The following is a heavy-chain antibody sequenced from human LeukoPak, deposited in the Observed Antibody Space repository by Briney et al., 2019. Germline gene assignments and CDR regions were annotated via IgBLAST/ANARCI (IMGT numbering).Heavy chain of an antibody. V-gene: IGHV3-74*01. D-gene: IGHD5-24*01. CDR1: GFTFSSYW. J-gene: IGHJ4*02. Sequence: GGSLRLSCTVSGFTFSSYWMHWVRQAPGKGLVWVSRINSDGGSTSYADSVKGRFTISRDNAKNTLYLQMNSLRAEDTAVYYCARRIQGMAPYYFDYWGQGTLVTASS. CDR2: INSDGGST. CDR3: ARRIQGMAPYYFDY.